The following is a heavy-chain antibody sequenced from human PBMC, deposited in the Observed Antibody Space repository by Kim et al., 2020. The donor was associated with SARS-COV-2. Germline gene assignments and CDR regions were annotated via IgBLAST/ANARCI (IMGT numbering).Heavy chain of an antibody. CDR3: ARSQTRGYNYGDFDY. J-gene: IGHJ4*02. D-gene: IGHD5-18*01. Sequence: ADSVKGRFTISRDNPKNTLYLQMNSRRAEDTAVYYCARSQTRGYNYGDFDYWGQGTLVTVSS. V-gene: IGHV3-30*07.